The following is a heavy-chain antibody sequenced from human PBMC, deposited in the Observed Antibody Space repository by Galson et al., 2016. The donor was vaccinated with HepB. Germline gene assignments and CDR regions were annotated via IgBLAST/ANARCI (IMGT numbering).Heavy chain of an antibody. CDR3: ARFYEGTGYCDC. Sequence: QSGAEVKKPGESLKISCKGSGYTFTRYWIGWVRQMPGKGLESMGIIYPGDSDTRYSPSFQGQVTMSADKSISTAYLQWSSLKAADTAMYYCARFYEGTGYCDCCGQGTLVTVAS. J-gene: IGHJ4*02. CDR1: GYTFTRYW. D-gene: IGHD3-22*01. V-gene: IGHV5-51*01. CDR2: IYPGDSDT.